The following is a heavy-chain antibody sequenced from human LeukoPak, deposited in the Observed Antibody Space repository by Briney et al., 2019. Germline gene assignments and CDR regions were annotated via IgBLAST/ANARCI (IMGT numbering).Heavy chain of an antibody. CDR3: ARDVTFGCSNTYCL. J-gene: IGHJ4*02. CDR2: IYSGGST. Sequence: SETLSLTCTVSGGSINGYYWSWIRQPAGRGLEWVGRIYSGGSTNCNPSLKSRVTMSVDTSKNQFSLKLSSVTAADTAVYYCARDVTFGCSNTYCLWGQGILVTVSS. V-gene: IGHV4-4*07. D-gene: IGHD2-2*01. CDR1: GGSINGYY.